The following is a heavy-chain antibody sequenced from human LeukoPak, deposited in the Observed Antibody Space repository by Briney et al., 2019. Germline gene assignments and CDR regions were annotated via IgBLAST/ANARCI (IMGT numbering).Heavy chain of an antibody. V-gene: IGHV1-69*13. D-gene: IGHD6-19*01. CDR2: IIPIFGTA. Sequence: SVKVSCKASGGTFSSYAISWVRQAPGQGLEWMGGIIPIFGTANYAQKFQGRVTITADESTSTAYVELSSLRSEDTAVYYCARPPYGSGWYGPFDYWGQGTLVTVSS. CDR3: ARPPYGSGWYGPFDY. J-gene: IGHJ4*02. CDR1: GGTFSSYA.